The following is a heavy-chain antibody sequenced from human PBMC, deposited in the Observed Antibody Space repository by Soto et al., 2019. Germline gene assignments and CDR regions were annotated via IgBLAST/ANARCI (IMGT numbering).Heavy chain of an antibody. D-gene: IGHD5-18*01. V-gene: IGHV1-69*02. CDR1: GGTFSSYT. Sequence: GASVKVSCKASGGTFSSYTISWVRQAPGQGLEWMGRIIPILGIANYAQKFQGRVTITADKSTSTAYMELSSLRSEDTAVYYCASKGYSYGTKPVTPTFFDYWGQGTLVTVSS. CDR3: ASKGYSYGTKPVTPTFFDY. J-gene: IGHJ4*02. CDR2: IIPILGIA.